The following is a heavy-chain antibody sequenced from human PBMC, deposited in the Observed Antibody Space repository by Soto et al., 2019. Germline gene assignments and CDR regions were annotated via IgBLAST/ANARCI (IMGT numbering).Heavy chain of an antibody. V-gene: IGHV3-66*04. D-gene: IGHD6-19*01. CDR1: VFTVSSNY. J-gene: IGHJ4*02. CDR3: ERHPIARQWLGYFDC. CDR2: IYSGGST. Sequence: GGSLRLSCAASVFTVSSNYMSWVRQAQGKGLEWVSVIYSGGSTYNAAAVKGRFTIARDNSKNSLYLQMNSLSADDTAVYYCERHPIARQWLGYFDCWGQGILVTVS.